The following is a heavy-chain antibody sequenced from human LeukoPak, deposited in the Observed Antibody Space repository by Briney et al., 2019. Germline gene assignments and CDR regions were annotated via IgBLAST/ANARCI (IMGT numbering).Heavy chain of an antibody. Sequence: ASVKVSCKASGYTFTSYGISWVRQAPGQGLEWMGWISAYNGNTNYAQKLQGRVTMTTDTSTSTAYMELRSLRSDDTAVYYCARSFLYCSSTSCHLYYWGQGTLVTVSS. J-gene: IGHJ4*02. D-gene: IGHD2-2*01. CDR1: GYTFTSYG. V-gene: IGHV1-18*01. CDR3: ARSFLYCSSTSCHLYY. CDR2: ISAYNGNT.